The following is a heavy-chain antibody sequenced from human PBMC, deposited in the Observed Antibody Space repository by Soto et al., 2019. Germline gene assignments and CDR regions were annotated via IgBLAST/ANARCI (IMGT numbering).Heavy chain of an antibody. Sequence: GESLKISCKGSGYSFTSYWIGWVRQMPGKGLEWMGIIYPGDSDTRYSPSFQGQVTISADKSISTAYLQWSSLKASDTAMYYCARHPTAYYGSGSYDGKYFDYWGQGTLVTVSS. CDR1: GYSFTSYW. CDR3: ARHPTAYYGSGSYDGKYFDY. CDR2: IYPGDSDT. V-gene: IGHV5-51*01. D-gene: IGHD3-10*01. J-gene: IGHJ4*02.